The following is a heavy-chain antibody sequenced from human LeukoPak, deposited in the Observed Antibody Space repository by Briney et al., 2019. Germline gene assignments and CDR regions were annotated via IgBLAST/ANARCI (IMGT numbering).Heavy chain of an antibody. CDR3: ARDTRNYYYYYMDV. V-gene: IGHV4-59*01. D-gene: IGHD6-6*01. CDR1: GGSISSYY. Sequence: SETLSLTCTVSGGSISSYYWSWIRQPPGKGLEWIGYIYYSGSTNYNPSLKSRVTISVDTSKNQFSLKLSSVTAADTAVYYCARDTRNYYYYYMDVRGKGTTVTVSS. CDR2: IYYSGST. J-gene: IGHJ6*03.